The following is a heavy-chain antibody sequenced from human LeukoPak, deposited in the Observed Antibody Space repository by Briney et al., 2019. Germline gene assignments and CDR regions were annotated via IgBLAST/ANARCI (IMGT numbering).Heavy chain of an antibody. V-gene: IGHV4-34*01. CDR2: INHSGST. Sequence: SETLSLSCAVYGGSFSGYYWSWIRQPPGKGLEWMGEINHSGSTNYNPSLKSRVTISVDTSKQQFCLKLSSETAADTAVYYGARGFPHPIGVVPAAQHDAVDIWDQGTMVTVSS. CDR1: GGSFSGYY. J-gene: IGHJ3*02. D-gene: IGHD2-2*01. CDR3: ARGFPHPIGVVPAAQHDAVDI.